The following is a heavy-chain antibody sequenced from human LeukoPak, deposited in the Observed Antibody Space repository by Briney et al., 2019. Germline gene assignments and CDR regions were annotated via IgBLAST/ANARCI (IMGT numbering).Heavy chain of an antibody. Sequence: SVKVSCKASGGTFSSYAISWVRQTPGQGLEWMEGIIPIFGTANYAQKFQGRVTITTDESTSTAYMELSSLRSEDTAVYYCARAHYYDSSGYYTDAFDIWGQGTMVTVSS. V-gene: IGHV1-69*05. CDR3: ARAHYYDSSGYYTDAFDI. D-gene: IGHD3-22*01. CDR2: IIPIFGTA. J-gene: IGHJ3*02. CDR1: GGTFSSYA.